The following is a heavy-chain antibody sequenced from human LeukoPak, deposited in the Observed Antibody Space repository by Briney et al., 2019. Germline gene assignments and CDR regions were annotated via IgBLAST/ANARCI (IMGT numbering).Heavy chain of an antibody. D-gene: IGHD1-20*01. Sequence: PGGSLRLSCAASGFTFNSYAMNWVRQALGKGLEWVSTISSSGNNTYYTDSVKGRFTTSRDNSKNTLFLQMNSLRVDDTAVYYCARDKGRYNWPVDIWGQGTMVTVSS. J-gene: IGHJ3*02. V-gene: IGHV3-23*01. CDR1: GFTFNSYA. CDR3: ARDKGRYNWPVDI. CDR2: ISSSGNNT.